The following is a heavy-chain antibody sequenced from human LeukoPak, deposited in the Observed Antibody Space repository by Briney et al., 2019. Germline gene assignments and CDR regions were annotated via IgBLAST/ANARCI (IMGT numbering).Heavy chain of an antibody. D-gene: IGHD3-22*01. J-gene: IGHJ5*02. CDR1: GFTFGSYA. CDR2: ISGSGGST. V-gene: IGHV3-23*01. CDR3: AKGGYYDSPQDP. Sequence: GGSLRLSCAASGFTFGSYAMSWVRQAPGKGLEWVSAISGSGGSTYYADSVKGRFTISRDNSKNTLYLQMNGPRAEDAAVYYCAKGGYYDSPQDPWGQGTLVTVSS.